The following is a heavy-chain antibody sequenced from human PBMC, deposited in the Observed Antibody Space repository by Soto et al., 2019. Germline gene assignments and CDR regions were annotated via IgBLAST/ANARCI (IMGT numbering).Heavy chain of an antibody. V-gene: IGHV3-21*01. CDR1: GFTFSSYN. Sequence: PGGSLRLSCAASGFTFSSYNMNWVRQAPGKGLEWVSSISSSSSYMYYADSVKGRFTISRDNAKNSLYLQMNSLRAEDTAVYYCARLYCSASSCYSVGAFDIRGQGTMVTVSS. D-gene: IGHD2-15*01. J-gene: IGHJ3*02. CDR3: ARLYCSASSCYSVGAFDI. CDR2: ISSSSSYM.